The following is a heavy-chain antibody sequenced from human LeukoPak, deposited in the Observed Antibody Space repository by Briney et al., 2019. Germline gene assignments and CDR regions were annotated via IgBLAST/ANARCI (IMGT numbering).Heavy chain of an antibody. J-gene: IGHJ4*02. D-gene: IGHD6-13*01. CDR2: IYYSGST. Sequence: SETLSLTCTVSGGSISSYYWSWIRQPPGKGLEWIGYIYYSGSTNYNPSLKSRVTISVDTSKNQFSQKLSSVTAADTAVYYCARTDRAAAYNDYWGQGTLVTVSS. CDR1: GGSISSYY. V-gene: IGHV4-59*01. CDR3: ARTDRAAAYNDY.